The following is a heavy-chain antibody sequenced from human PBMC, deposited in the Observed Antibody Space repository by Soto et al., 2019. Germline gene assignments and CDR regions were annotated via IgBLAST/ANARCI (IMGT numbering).Heavy chain of an antibody. CDR1: GYTFTSYA. Sequence: GASVKVSCKASGYTFTSYAMHWVRQAPGQRLEWMGWINAGNGNTKYSQKFQGRVTITRDTSASTAYMELSSLRSEDTAVYYCARDPYIVGATQPPHTFDYWGQGTLVTVSS. V-gene: IGHV1-3*01. D-gene: IGHD1-26*01. J-gene: IGHJ4*02. CDR3: ARDPYIVGATQPPHTFDY. CDR2: INAGNGNT.